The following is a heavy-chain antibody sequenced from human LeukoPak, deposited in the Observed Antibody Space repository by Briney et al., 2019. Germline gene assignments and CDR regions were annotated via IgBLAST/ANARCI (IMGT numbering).Heavy chain of an antibody. Sequence: SATLSLTCTVSGDSINDYYWTWIRQPPGKGLEWIGYIHFSGGTDYRPSLASRVAISIDTSKTQFSLNLSSVTAADTAVYFCARQVGYFDSYSYYMDVWGKGTTVTVSS. V-gene: IGHV4-59*08. CDR1: GDSINDYY. D-gene: IGHD3-22*01. CDR3: ARQVGYFDSYSYYMDV. J-gene: IGHJ6*03. CDR2: IHFSGGT.